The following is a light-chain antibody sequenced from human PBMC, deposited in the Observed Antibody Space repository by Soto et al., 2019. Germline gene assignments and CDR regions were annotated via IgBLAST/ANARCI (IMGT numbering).Light chain of an antibody. CDR3: QVWQRSNDEVV. V-gene: IGLV3-21*02. CDR1: NIGSKS. Sequence: SYELTQPPSVSVAPGQTAKITCGGNNIGSKSVHWYQQKPGQAPVLVVYDDRERPSGIPDRFYGSNSGNTATLTISRVEAGDEADYYCQVWQRSNDEVVFGGGTKLTVL. CDR2: DDR. J-gene: IGLJ2*01.